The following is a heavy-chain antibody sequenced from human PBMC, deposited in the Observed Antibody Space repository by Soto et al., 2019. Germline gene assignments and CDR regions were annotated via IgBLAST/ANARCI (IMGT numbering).Heavy chain of an antibody. CDR1: GYSVSSNSAA. D-gene: IGHD6-13*01. CDR2: TYYRSKWYN. V-gene: IGHV6-1*01. Sequence: SHTLSLTCAISGYSVSSNSAALNWIRQSPSRGLEWLGRTYYRSKWYNDYAVSVKSRITINPDTSKNQFSLQLNSVTPEDTAVYYCARDHSSKGYGMDVWGQGTTVTVSS. J-gene: IGHJ6*02. CDR3: ARDHSSKGYGMDV.